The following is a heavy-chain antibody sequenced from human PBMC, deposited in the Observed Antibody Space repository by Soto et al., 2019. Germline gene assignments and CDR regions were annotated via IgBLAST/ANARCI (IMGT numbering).Heavy chain of an antibody. D-gene: IGHD3-22*01. V-gene: IGHV4-59*01. CDR3: AREPTYYYDSSGYYDY. CDR2: IYYSGST. Sequence: LXLXCTVYGGSISSXYWSWIGQPPGKGLECIVYIYYSGSTNYNPSLKSRVTISVETSKNQFSLKLSSVTAADTAVYYCAREPTYYYDSSGYYDYWGQGTLVTVSS. CDR1: GGSISSXY. J-gene: IGHJ4*02.